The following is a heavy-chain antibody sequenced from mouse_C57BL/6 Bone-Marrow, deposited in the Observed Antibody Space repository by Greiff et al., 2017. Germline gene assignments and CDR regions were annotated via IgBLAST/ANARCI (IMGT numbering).Heavy chain of an antibody. V-gene: IGHV1-64*01. CDR1: GYTFTSYW. CDR3: ARSGGASLDAMDY. CDR2: IHPNSGST. D-gene: IGHD6-1*01. Sequence: VQLQQSGAELVKPGASVKLSCKASGYTFTSYWMHWVKQRPGQGLEWIGMIHPNSGSTNYNEKFKSKATLTVDKSSSTAYMQLSSLTSEDSAVYDCARSGGASLDAMDYWGQGTSVTVSS. J-gene: IGHJ4*01.